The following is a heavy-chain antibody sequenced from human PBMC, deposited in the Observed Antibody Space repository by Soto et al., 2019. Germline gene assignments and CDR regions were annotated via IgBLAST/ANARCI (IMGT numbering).Heavy chain of an antibody. CDR2: IIPIFDTT. Sequence: QVQLVQSGAEVKKPGYSVKVSCKASGGTFSTYGINWVRQAPGQGLEWMGGIIPIFDTTNFAQKFQGKFTITADESTSTVYMELSSMRSEDKAVYYCARDEAAAATSGMAVWGQGTTVTVSS. J-gene: IGHJ6*01. D-gene: IGHD6-13*01. CDR3: ARDEAAAATSGMAV. CDR1: GGTFSTYG. V-gene: IGHV1-69*01.